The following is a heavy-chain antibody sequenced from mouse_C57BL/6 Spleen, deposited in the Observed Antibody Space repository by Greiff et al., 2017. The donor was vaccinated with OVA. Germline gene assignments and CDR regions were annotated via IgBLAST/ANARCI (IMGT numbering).Heavy chain of an antibody. CDR1: GFTFSDYG. V-gene: IGHV5-15*01. Sequence: EVKLVESGGGLVQPGGSLKLSCAASGFTFSDYGMAWVRQAPRKGPEWVAFISNLAYSIYYADTVTGRFTISRENAKNTLYLEMSSLRSEDTAMYYCARQGYGNYPFAYWGQGTLVTVSA. D-gene: IGHD2-10*02. J-gene: IGHJ3*01. CDR3: ARQGYGNYPFAY. CDR2: ISNLAYSI.